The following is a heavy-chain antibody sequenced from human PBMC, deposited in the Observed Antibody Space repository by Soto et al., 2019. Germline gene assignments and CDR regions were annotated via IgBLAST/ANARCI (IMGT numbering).Heavy chain of an antibody. CDR2: SFHSGST. V-gene: IGHV4-30-2*01. Sequence: PSETLSLTCAVSGGSISSGGYFWSWIRQPPGKGLEWIGYSFHSGSTSYNPPLESRVIISVDRSKNQFSLELNSVTTADTAVYYCARGDAGYYGMDVWGQGITVTVSS. J-gene: IGHJ6*02. CDR1: GGSISSGGYF. CDR3: ARGDAGYYGMDV.